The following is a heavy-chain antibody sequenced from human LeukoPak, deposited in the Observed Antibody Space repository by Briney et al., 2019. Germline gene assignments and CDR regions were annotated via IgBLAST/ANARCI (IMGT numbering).Heavy chain of an antibody. V-gene: IGHV3-74*01. CDR2: VNSDGSGT. CDR1: GFTFSTYW. CDR3: ARVYSRGPFDS. J-gene: IGHJ4*02. Sequence: GGSLRLSCAASGFTFSTYWMHWVRQAPGKGLVWVSRVNSDGSGTTYADSVKGRFTISRDNAKNTLYLQMNSLRAEDTAMYYCARVYSRGPFDSWGQGTLFTVSS. D-gene: IGHD6-13*01.